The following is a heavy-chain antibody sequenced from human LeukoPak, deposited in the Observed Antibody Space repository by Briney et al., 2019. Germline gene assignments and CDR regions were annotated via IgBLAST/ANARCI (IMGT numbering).Heavy chain of an antibody. V-gene: IGHV4-34*01. Sequence: KAGGSLRLSCAASGFTFSSYWMSWIRQPPGKGLEWIGEINHSGSTNYNPSLKSRVTISVDTSKNQFSLKLSSVTAADTAVYYCARGTRPRYYYDSSGYYRYWGQGTLVTVSS. CDR2: INHSGST. D-gene: IGHD3-22*01. CDR3: ARGTRPRYYYDSSGYYRY. CDR1: GFTFSSYW. J-gene: IGHJ4*02.